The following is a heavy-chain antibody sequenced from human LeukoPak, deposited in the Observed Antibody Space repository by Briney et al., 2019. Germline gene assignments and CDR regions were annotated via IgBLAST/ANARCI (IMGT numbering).Heavy chain of an antibody. CDR3: AKDSPRVATDGGYNFDY. D-gene: IGHD5-12*01. CDR2: ISGSGGST. V-gene: IGHV3-23*01. Sequence: GGSLRLSCAASGFTFSSYAMSWVRQAPGKGLEWVSAISGSGGSTYYADSVKGRFTISRDNSKNTLYLQMNSLRAEDTAVYYCAKDSPRVATDGGYNFDYWGQGTLVTVSS. J-gene: IGHJ4*02. CDR1: GFTFSSYA.